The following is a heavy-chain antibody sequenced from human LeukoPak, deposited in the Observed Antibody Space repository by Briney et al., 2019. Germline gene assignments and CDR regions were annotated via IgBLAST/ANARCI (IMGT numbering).Heavy chain of an antibody. CDR2: IYYSGST. D-gene: IGHD3-10*01. CDR3: ARDRMNYYGSGSYFSRYFDL. J-gene: IGHJ2*01. Sequence: SETLSLTCTVSGGSISSYYWSWIRQPPGKGLEWIGYIYYSGSTNYNPSLKSRVTISVDTSKNQFSLKLSSVTAADTAVYYCARDRMNYYGSGSYFSRYFDLWGRGTLVTVSS. CDR1: GGSISSYY. V-gene: IGHV4-59*01.